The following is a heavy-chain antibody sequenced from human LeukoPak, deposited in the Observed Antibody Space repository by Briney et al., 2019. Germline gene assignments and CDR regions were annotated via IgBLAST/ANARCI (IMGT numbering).Heavy chain of an antibody. V-gene: IGHV4-30-2*01. CDR2: IYHSGST. D-gene: IGHD1-14*01. J-gene: IGHJ4*02. CDR3: ASITQGTLDY. Sequence: PSETLSLTCAVSGGSISSGGYSWSWIRQPPGMGLEWIGYIYHSGSTYYNPSLKSRVTISVDRSKNQFSLKLSSVTAADTAVYYCASITQGTLDYWGQGTLVTVSS. CDR1: GGSISSGGYS.